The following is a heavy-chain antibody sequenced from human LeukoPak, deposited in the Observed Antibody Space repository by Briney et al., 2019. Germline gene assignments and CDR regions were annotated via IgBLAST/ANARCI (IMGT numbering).Heavy chain of an antibody. CDR3: ARDQSGVHFDL. J-gene: IGHJ2*01. CDR2: ISGYNDNT. Sequence: ASVKVSCKASGYTFTSYGISWVRQAPGQGLEWMGWISGYNDNTKYAQKVQGRVTMTTDTSTSTSYMELRSLRSDDTAVYYCARDQSGVHFDLWGRGTLVTVSS. CDR1: GYTFTSYG. V-gene: IGHV1-18*01. D-gene: IGHD7-27*01.